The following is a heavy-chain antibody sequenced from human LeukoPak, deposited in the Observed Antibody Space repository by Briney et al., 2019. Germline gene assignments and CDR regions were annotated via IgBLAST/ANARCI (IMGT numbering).Heavy chain of an antibody. CDR3: ARDPGGYYDSSGYYSHVGYYDY. J-gene: IGHJ4*02. Sequence: PSESLSLTCTVSGGSISSYYWSWIRQPPGKGLEWIGYIYYSGSTNYNPSLKSRVTISVDTSKNQFSLKLSSVTAADTAVYYCARDPGGYYDSSGYYSHVGYYDYCGQGTLVTVSS. CDR1: GGSISSYY. D-gene: IGHD3-22*01. CDR2: IYYSGST. V-gene: IGHV4-59*01.